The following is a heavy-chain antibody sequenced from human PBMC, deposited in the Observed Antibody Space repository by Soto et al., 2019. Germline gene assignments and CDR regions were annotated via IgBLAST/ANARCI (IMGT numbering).Heavy chain of an antibody. CDR1: GFTFSSYA. D-gene: IGHD4-17*01. CDR3: ARGEDRDGDYDY. J-gene: IGHJ4*02. CDR2: ISYDGSNK. Sequence: QVQLVESGGGVVQPGRSLRLSCAASGFTFSSYAMHWVRQAPGKGLEWVAVISYDGSNKYYADSVKGRFTISRDNSKNTLYLQMTSLRAEDTAVYYCARGEDRDGDYDYWGQGTLVTVSS. V-gene: IGHV3-30-3*01.